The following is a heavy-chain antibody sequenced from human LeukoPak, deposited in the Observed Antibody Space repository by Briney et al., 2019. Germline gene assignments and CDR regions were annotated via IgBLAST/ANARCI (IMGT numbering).Heavy chain of an antibody. Sequence: GGSLRLSCAASGFTFSSYAMSWVRQAPGKGLEWVGRIRSESDGGTTDYAAPVKGRVTISRDDSLNTLFLQMNSLKVEDTAMYYCTTDPANWGPGTLVIVSS. J-gene: IGHJ4*02. V-gene: IGHV3-15*01. CDR3: TTDPAN. CDR2: IRSESDGGTT. CDR1: GFTFSSYA.